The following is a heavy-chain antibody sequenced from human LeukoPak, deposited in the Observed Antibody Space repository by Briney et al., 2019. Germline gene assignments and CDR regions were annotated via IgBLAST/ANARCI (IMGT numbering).Heavy chain of an antibody. CDR1: GGSFSGYY. D-gene: IGHD3-9*01. CDR3: ARHARYFYYFDY. CDR2: INHSGST. V-gene: IGHV4-34*01. Sequence: PSETLSLTCAVYGGSFSGYYWSWIRQPPGKGLEWIGEINHSGSTNYNPSLKSRVTISVDTSKNQFSLKLSYVTAADTAVYYCARHARYFYYFDYWGQGTLVTVSS. J-gene: IGHJ4*02.